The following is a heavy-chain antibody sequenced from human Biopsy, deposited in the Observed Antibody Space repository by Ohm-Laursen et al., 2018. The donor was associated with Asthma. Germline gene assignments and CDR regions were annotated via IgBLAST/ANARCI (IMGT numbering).Heavy chain of an antibody. V-gene: IGHV4-34*01. Sequence: SDTLSLTCTVSGGSISSDYWNWIRQPPGKGLEWIGDIIHSGNTDCNRSLKSRVTMSVDTPKNQFSLKLTSVTAADTAVYYCARGGYCSGGNCYLRRPSHPVSYFDLWGRGTLVTVSS. CDR2: IIHSGNT. D-gene: IGHD2-15*01. CDR3: ARGGYCSGGNCYLRRPSHPVSYFDL. J-gene: IGHJ2*01. CDR1: GGSISSDY.